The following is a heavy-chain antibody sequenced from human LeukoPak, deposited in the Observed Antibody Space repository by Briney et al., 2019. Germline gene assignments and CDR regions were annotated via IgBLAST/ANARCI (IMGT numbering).Heavy chain of an antibody. Sequence: ASVKVSCKASGGTFSSYAISWVRQAPGQGLEWMGGIIPIFGTANYAQKFQGRVTITADESTSTAYMELSSLRSEDTAVYYCARASSHSHQNYYDSSGYYVTWGQGTLVTVSS. D-gene: IGHD3-22*01. CDR2: IIPIFGTA. J-gene: IGHJ5*02. CDR3: ARASSHSHQNYYDSSGYYVT. CDR1: GGTFSSYA. V-gene: IGHV1-69*13.